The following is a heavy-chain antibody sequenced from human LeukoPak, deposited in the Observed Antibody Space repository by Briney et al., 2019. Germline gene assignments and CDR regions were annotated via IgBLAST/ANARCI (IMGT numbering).Heavy chain of an antibody. V-gene: IGHV3-74*01. Sequence: GGSLRLSCTASGFTFSNYWMHWVRQGPGKGLVWVSRINSEGSSTIYADSVKGRFTISRDNAKNTVYLQMNSLRAEDTAVYYCARGGYNIDYWGQGTLVTVSS. CDR1: GFTFSNYW. J-gene: IGHJ4*02. D-gene: IGHD5-24*01. CDR3: ARGGYNIDY. CDR2: INSEGSST.